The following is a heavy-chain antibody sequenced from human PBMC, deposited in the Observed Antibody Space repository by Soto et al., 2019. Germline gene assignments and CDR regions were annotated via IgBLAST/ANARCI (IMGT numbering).Heavy chain of an antibody. CDR1: GGSISSGTSY. V-gene: IGHV4-31*03. CDR2: IYFTGAT. D-gene: IGHD2-21*02. Sequence: QVQLQESGPGLVKPSQTLSLTCSVSGGSISSGTSYWTWIRQHPGEGLEWIGHIYFTGATYSNPYLRSRLTMSVDTSKNQFSLKLTSVTAADTATYYCATIPRRGYSYGIDYWGQGTLVTVSS. J-gene: IGHJ4*02. CDR3: ATIPRRGYSYGIDY.